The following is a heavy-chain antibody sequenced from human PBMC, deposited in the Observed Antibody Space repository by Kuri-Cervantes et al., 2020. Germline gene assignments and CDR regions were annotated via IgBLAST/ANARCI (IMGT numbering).Heavy chain of an antibody. CDR3: ARDAGTVTKNYYYYNGMDV. V-gene: IGHV3-7*01. D-gene: IGHD4-17*01. CDR2: IKQDGSEE. J-gene: IGHJ6*02. CDR1: ELSISTYW. Sequence: GESLKISCVVSELSISTYWMSWVRQAPGKGLEWVASIKQDGSEENYVDSLKGRFSISRDNAKKSLYLQMNSLRVEDTAVYYCARDAGTVTKNYYYYNGMDVWGQGTTVTVSS.